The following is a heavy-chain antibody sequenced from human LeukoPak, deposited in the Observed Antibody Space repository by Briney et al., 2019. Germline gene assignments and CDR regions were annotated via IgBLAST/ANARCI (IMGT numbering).Heavy chain of an antibody. J-gene: IGHJ3*02. Sequence: SETLSLTCTVSGGSISSYYWSWIRQPPGKGLEWIGYIYYNGSTNYNPSLKSRVTISVDTSKNQFSLKLSSLTSADTALYYCARLNRLLLWFGELFHDAFDIWGQGTMVTVSS. CDR3: ARLNRLLLWFGELFHDAFDI. V-gene: IGHV4-59*08. CDR2: IYYNGST. D-gene: IGHD3-10*01. CDR1: GGSISSYY.